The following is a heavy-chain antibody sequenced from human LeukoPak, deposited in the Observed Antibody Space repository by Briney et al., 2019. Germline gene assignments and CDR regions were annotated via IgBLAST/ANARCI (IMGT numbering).Heavy chain of an antibody. CDR1: GFTFSSYS. CDR2: ISTSSNYI. J-gene: IGHJ4*02. D-gene: IGHD6-19*01. V-gene: IGHV3-21*04. Sequence: PGGSLRLSCAASGFTFSSYSMNWVRQAPGKGLEWVSSISTSSNYIYYADSVKGRFTISRDNANNSLYLQMNSLRAEDTAVYYCAKDSTGGGKAVAGIFSYWGQGTLVTVSS. CDR3: AKDSTGGGKAVAGIFSY.